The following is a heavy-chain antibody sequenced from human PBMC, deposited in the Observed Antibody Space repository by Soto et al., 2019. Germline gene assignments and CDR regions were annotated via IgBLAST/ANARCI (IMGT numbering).Heavy chain of an antibody. V-gene: IGHV1-69*02. CDR3: ARLIVGATTNAFDI. Sequence: SVKVSCKASGGTFSSYTISCVRQAPGQGLEWMGRIIPILGIANYAQKFQGRVTITADKSTSTAYMELSSLRSEDTAVYYCARLIVGATTNAFDIWGQGTMVTVSS. CDR2: IIPILGIA. CDR1: GGTFSSYT. J-gene: IGHJ3*02. D-gene: IGHD1-26*01.